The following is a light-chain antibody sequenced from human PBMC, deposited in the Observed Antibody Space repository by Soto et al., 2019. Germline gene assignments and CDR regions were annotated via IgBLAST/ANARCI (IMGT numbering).Light chain of an antibody. CDR2: GAS. J-gene: IGKJ2*01. V-gene: IGKV1-9*01. CDR3: QQLNSYPLT. Sequence: DIQLTQSPSFLSASVGDRVTITCRARQGISSDLAWYQQKPGKAPKPLFYGASTLQSGVPSRFSGSGSGTEFTLTISSLQPEDFATYDCQQLNSYPLTFGQGTKLEIK. CDR1: QGISSD.